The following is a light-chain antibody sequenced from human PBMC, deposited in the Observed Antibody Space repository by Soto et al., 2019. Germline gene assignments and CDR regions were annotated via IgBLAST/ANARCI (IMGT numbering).Light chain of an antibody. CDR3: SSYTSSRFYV. J-gene: IGLJ1*01. V-gene: IGLV2-14*01. CDR2: DVS. Sequence: QSVLTQPASVSGSPGQSITISCTGTSSDVGGYNYVSWYQQHPGKAPKLMTYDVSNRPSGVSNRFSGSKSGNTASLTISGLQAEDEADYYCSSYTSSRFYVFGTGTKLTVL. CDR1: SSDVGGYNY.